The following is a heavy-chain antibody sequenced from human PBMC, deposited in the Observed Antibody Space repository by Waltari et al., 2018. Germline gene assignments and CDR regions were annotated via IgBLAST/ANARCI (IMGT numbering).Heavy chain of an antibody. D-gene: IGHD2-21*01. V-gene: IGHV3-66*02. CDR3: ARDVGGDGYSLFDF. CDR1: GFTVSSHN. J-gene: IGHJ4*02. Sequence: EVQVVESGGGLVQPGGSLRLSCAVSGFTVSSHNMNWVRQAPGKGLEWVSVIKNGGDTNYADSVKGRITISRDNSKNTVYLQMNSLRTEDTAVYYCARDVGGDGYSLFDFWGQGTLVTVSS. CDR2: IKNGGDT.